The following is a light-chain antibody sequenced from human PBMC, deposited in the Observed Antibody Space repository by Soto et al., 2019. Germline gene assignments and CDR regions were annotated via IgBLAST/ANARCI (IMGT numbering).Light chain of an antibody. CDR2: EVS. CDR1: SSDVGGYNY. CDR3: SSYAGSNKGV. Sequence: QSVLTQPPSASWSPGQSVTISCTGTSSDVGGYNYVSWYQQHPGKAPKLMIYEVSKRPSGVPDRFSGSKSGNTASLTVSGLQAEDEADYYCSSYAGSNKGVFGGGTKLTVL. V-gene: IGLV2-8*01. J-gene: IGLJ2*01.